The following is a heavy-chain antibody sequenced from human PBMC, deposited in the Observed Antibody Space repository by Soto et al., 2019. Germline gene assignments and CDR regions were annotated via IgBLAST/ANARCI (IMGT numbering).Heavy chain of an antibody. J-gene: IGHJ4*02. V-gene: IGHV4-59*01. D-gene: IGHD2-15*01. Sequence: PSETLSLTCTVSGGSISNYYCSWLRQPQGKGLEWIGYMYYSGSTNYNPSFKSRVTISIDTSKNHFSLKLSSVIAADTAVYYCARAGTATLSDYWGQGTLVTVSS. CDR2: MYYSGST. CDR1: GGSISNYY. CDR3: ARAGTATLSDY.